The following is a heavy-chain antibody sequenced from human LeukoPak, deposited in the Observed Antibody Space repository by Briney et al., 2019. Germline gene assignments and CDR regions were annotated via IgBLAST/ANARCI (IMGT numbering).Heavy chain of an antibody. D-gene: IGHD3-10*01. Sequence: SETLSLTCTVSGGSISSYYWSWIRQPPGKGLEWIGYIYYSGSTYYNPSLKSRVTISVDTSKNQFSLKLSSVTAADTAVYYCARDYYGSGSYLPNWFDPWGQGTLVTVSS. CDR2: IYYSGST. CDR3: ARDYYGSGSYLPNWFDP. V-gene: IGHV4-59*12. J-gene: IGHJ5*02. CDR1: GGSISSYY.